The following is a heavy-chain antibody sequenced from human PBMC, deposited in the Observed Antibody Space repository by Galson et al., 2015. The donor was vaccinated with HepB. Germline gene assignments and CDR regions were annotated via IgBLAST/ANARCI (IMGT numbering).Heavy chain of an antibody. D-gene: IGHD3-22*01. V-gene: IGHV3-7*03. J-gene: IGHJ4*02. CDR2: IKQGGSEK. CDR1: GFTLSSYA. CDR3: ARMNYYDSGGYYHPYYFDY. Sequence: SLRLSCAASGFTLSSYAIHWVRQAPGKGLEWVANIKQGGSEKYFVDSVKGRFTISRDNAKNSLYLQMNTLRAEDTAVYYCARMNYYDSGGYYHPYYFDYWGQGALVTVSS.